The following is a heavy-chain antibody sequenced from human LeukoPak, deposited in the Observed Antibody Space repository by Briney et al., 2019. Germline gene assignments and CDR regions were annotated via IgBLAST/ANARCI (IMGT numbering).Heavy chain of an antibody. CDR1: GGSISSYY. J-gene: IGHJ6*03. V-gene: IGHV4-59*12. CDR3: ARDYCSSTSCYGAYYYMDV. CDR2: IYYSGST. Sequence: PSETLSLTCTVSGGSISSYYWSWIRQPPGKGLEWIGYIYYSGSTNYNPSLKSRVTISVDTSKNQFSLKLSSVTAADTAVYYCARDYCSSTSCYGAYYYMDVWGKGTTVTVSS. D-gene: IGHD2-2*01.